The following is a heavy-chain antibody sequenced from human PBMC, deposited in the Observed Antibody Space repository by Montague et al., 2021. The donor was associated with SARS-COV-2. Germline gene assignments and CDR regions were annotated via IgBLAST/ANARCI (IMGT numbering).Heavy chain of an antibody. Sequence: SLRLACAASGFTFSSYGMHWVRQAPGKGLEWVAVISYGGSNKYYADSVKGRFTISRDNSKNTLYLQMNSLRAEDTAVYYCARDLTYYDILTGYFAESPHYYYYYGMDVWGQGTTVTVSS. J-gene: IGHJ6*02. D-gene: IGHD3-9*01. V-gene: IGHV3-33*05. CDR3: ARDLTYYDILTGYFAESPHYYYYYGMDV. CDR2: ISYGGSNK. CDR1: GFTFSSYG.